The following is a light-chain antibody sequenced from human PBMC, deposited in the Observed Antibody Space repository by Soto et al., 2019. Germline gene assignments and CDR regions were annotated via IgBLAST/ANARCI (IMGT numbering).Light chain of an antibody. V-gene: IGLV1-40*01. Sequence: QSVLTQPPSVSGAPGQRVTISCTGSSSNIGSGYDVHWYQQLPGPAPKLLIYGNSNRPSGVPDRFSGSKSGTSASLAITGLQAEDEADYYCQSYDRSLIGLYVFGTGTKVTVL. J-gene: IGLJ1*01. CDR3: QSYDRSLIGLYV. CDR1: SSNIGSGYD. CDR2: GNS.